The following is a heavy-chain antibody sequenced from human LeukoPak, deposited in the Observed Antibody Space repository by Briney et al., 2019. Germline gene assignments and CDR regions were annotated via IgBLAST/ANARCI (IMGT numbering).Heavy chain of an antibody. CDR3: AKNAAGIVLMIYAPLDS. V-gene: IGHV3-23*01. J-gene: IGHJ4*02. Sequence: GGSLRLSCAASGFIFRSSAMSWVRQAPGKGLEWVSAISGSGGSTYYADSVKGRFTISGDESKNTLSLQMNSLRPEDTAVYYCAKNAAGIVLMIYAPLDSWGQGTLVTVSS. CDR1: GFIFRSSA. D-gene: IGHD2-8*01. CDR2: ISGSGGST.